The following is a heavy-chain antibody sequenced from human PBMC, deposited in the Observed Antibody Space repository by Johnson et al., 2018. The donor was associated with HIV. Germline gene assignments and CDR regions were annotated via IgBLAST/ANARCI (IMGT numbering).Heavy chain of an antibody. J-gene: IGHJ3*02. CDR1: GFTLSIYG. CDR3: ARDRAQVYSSASAPFDAFDI. CDR2: IRYDGNNK. D-gene: IGHD6-6*01. Sequence: QVQLVESGGGVVQPGGSLRLSCAASGFTLSIYGMHWVRQAPGKGLEWVTFIRYDGNNKYYADSVKGRFTISRDNSKNTLYLQMNSLRADDTAVYYCARDRAQVYSSASAPFDAFDIWGQGTMVTVSS. V-gene: IGHV3-30*02.